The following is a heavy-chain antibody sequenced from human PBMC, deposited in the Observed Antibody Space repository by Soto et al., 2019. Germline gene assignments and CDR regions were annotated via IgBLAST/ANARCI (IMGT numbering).Heavy chain of an antibody. J-gene: IGHJ4*02. D-gene: IGHD1-26*01. CDR3: VREDGIVGANSAFDD. Sequence: EVQVVESGGDLVKPGGSLRLSCASSGFTFSTYTMNWVRQAPGKGLEWVSSINGRGNYIYYADSVKGRFTISRDNAKNSLYLQMDRLRAEDTALYYCVREDGIVGANSAFDDWGLGALVTVSS. CDR1: GFTFSTYT. CDR2: INGRGNYI. V-gene: IGHV3-21*01.